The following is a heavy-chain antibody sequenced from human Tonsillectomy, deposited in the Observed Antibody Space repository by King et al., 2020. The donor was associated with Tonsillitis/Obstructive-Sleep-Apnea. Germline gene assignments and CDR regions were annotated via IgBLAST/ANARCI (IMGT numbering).Heavy chain of an antibody. J-gene: IGHJ3*01. CDR2: IYSGGTT. Sequence: VQLVESGGGLVQPGGSLRLSCAASGFTVSGHYMSWVRQAPGKGLEWVSIIYSGGTTYYAASVKGRFTISRDNSKNMVYLQKNSLTGEDTAVFYCARDVATGDDAFDLWGQGTLVTVSS. D-gene: IGHD7-27*01. CDR1: GFTVSGHY. V-gene: IGHV3-66*01. CDR3: ARDVATGDDAFDL.